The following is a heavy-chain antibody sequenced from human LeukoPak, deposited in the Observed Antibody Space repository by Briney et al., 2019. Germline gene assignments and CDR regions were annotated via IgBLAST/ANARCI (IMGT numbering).Heavy chain of an antibody. D-gene: IGHD4-11*01. CDR1: GGSISSYY. Sequence: PSETLSLTCTVSGGSISSYYWSWIRQPAGKGLEWIGRIYTSGSTNYNPSLKSRVTMSVDTSKNQFSLKLSSVTAADTAVYYCARVSHDYSNYWFDPWGQGTLVTVSS. J-gene: IGHJ5*02. CDR3: ARVSHDYSNYWFDP. CDR2: IYTSGST. V-gene: IGHV4-4*07.